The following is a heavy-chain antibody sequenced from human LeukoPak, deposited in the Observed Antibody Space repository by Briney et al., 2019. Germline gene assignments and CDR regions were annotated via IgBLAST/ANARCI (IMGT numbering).Heavy chain of an antibody. V-gene: IGHV4-59*01. J-gene: IGHJ4*02. Sequence: SETLSLTCTVSGGSISNYCWSWIRQPPGKGLEWLGYIYYSGSTDYNPSLKSRVTISIDTSKNQFSLKLSSVTAADTAVYYCARGGNSGSYPLDYWGQGTLVTVSS. CDR1: GGSISNYC. D-gene: IGHD1-26*01. CDR2: IYYSGST. CDR3: ARGGNSGSYPLDY.